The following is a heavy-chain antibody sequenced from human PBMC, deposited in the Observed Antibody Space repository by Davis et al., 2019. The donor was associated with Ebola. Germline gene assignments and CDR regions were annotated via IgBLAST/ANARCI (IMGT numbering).Heavy chain of an antibody. CDR1: GGPITSDNW. CDR2: VYHTGST. Sequence: MPGGSLRLSCVVSGGPITSDNWWTWVRQPPGKGLEWIGEVYHTGSTNYKATLESRVSISVDKSKNQFSLWLESVTAADTAIYYCARVMWGTYALESWGQGALVTVSS. CDR3: ARVMWGTYALES. D-gene: IGHD3-16*01. V-gene: IGHV4-4*02. J-gene: IGHJ4*02.